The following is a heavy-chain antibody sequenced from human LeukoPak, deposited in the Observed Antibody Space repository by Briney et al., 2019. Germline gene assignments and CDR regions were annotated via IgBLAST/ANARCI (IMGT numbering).Heavy chain of an antibody. CDR2: ISWNSGSI. Sequence: QPGRSLRLSCAASGFTFGDFGMHWVRQGPGKGLEWVAGISWNSGSIGYADSVKGRFTVSRDNAKNSLYLQMNSLRAEDTALFFCAKDMVALRPGYYFMDVWGKGTTVTVSS. J-gene: IGHJ6*03. D-gene: IGHD6-6*01. CDR3: AKDMVALRPGYYFMDV. CDR1: GFTFGDFG. V-gene: IGHV3-9*01.